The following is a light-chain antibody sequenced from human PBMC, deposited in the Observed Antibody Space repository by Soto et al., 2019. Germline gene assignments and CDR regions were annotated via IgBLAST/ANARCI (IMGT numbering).Light chain of an antibody. Sequence: DLQMTQSPSSLSASVGDTVTITCRASQSISSYLTWYHQKPGKAPKLLIYAASTLQTGVPARFSASGSGTDFTLTISSLQPEDSATYYCQQSFSSPPTFGQGTKLEI. V-gene: IGKV1-39*01. CDR1: QSISSY. CDR2: AAS. CDR3: QQSFSSPPT. J-gene: IGKJ2*01.